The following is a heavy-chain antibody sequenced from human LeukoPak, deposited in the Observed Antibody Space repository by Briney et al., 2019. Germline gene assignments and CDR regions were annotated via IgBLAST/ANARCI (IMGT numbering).Heavy chain of an antibody. CDR1: GFTFSSYS. J-gene: IGHJ4*02. Sequence: GGSLRLSCAASGFTFSSYSMNWVRQAPGKGLEWVSSISSSSSYIYYADSVKGRFTISRDNAKNSLYLQMNSLRAEDTAVYYCAGELEYSSGWYDYWGQGTLVTVSS. D-gene: IGHD6-19*01. CDR3: AGELEYSSGWYDY. V-gene: IGHV3-21*01. CDR2: ISSSSSYI.